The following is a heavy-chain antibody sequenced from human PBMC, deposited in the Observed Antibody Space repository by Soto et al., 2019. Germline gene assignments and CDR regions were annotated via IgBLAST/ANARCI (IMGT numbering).Heavy chain of an antibody. J-gene: IGHJ3*01. D-gene: IGHD2-2*01. CDR3: ARAPRYCSSTSCQNDAFDV. CDR1: GGSTSNGGYS. Sequence: SETLSLTCAVFGGSTSNGGYSWSWIRQPPGKGLEWIGYIYHSGSTYYNPSLKSRVTISVDRSKNQFSLKLSSVTAADAAVYYCARAPRYCSSTSCQNDAFDVWGQGTTVTVSS. V-gene: IGHV4-30-2*01. CDR2: IYHSGST.